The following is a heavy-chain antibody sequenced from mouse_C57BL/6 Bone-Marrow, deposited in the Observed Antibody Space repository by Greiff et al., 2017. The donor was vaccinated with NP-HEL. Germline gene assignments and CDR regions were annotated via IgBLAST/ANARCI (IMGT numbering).Heavy chain of an antibody. CDR3: AIYDYEGGFDY. Sequence: EVKLMESGPGMVKPSQSLSLTCTVTGYSITSGYDWHWIRHFPGNKLEWMGYISYSGGTNYNPSLKSRISITHDTSKNHFFLKLNSVTTEDTATYYCAIYDYEGGFDYWGQGTTLTVSS. CDR1: GYSITSGYD. V-gene: IGHV3-1*01. D-gene: IGHD2-4*01. CDR2: ISYSGGT. J-gene: IGHJ2*01.